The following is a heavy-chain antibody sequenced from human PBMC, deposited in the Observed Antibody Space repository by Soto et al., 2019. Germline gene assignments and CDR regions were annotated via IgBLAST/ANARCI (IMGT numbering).Heavy chain of an antibody. V-gene: IGHV1-69*06. J-gene: IGHJ4*02. Sequence: SVKVSCKASGGTFSSYAISWVRQAPGQGLEWVGGIIPIFGTANYAQKFQGRVTITADNSKNTLFLQMNSPRPEDTAVYYCAKDKGVFNWATSYFDYWGQGALVTVSS. CDR3: AKDKGVFNWATSYFDY. CDR2: IIPIFGTA. CDR1: GGTFSSYA. D-gene: IGHD1-1*01.